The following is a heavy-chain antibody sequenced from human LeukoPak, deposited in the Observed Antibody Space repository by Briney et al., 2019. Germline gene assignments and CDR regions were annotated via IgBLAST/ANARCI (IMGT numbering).Heavy chain of an antibody. CDR1: GYAFTSYG. D-gene: IGHD3-10*01. J-gene: IGHJ4*02. CDR2: ISAYNGNT. CDR3: ARGPVLLWFGELSNPDY. Sequence: ASVKVSCKASGYAFTSYGISWVRQAPGQGLEWMGWISAYNGNTNYAQKLQGRVTMTTDTSTSTAYMELRSLRSDDTAVYYCARGPVLLWFGELSNPDYWGQGTLVTVSS. V-gene: IGHV1-18*01.